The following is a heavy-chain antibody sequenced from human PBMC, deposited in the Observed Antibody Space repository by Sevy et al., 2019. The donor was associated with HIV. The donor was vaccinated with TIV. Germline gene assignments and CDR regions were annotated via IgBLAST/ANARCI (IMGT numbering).Heavy chain of an antibody. CDR2: INEDGTEK. Sequence: GGSLRLSCAASGFTFIDYYMSWIRQAPGKGLEWVANINEDGTEKFYVDSVKGRFTMSRDNAKNSLYLQMNSLRAEDAAVYYCARDNATVSRRGLRYYYYGTDVWGQGTTVTVSS. J-gene: IGHJ6*02. V-gene: IGHV3-7*01. D-gene: IGHD2-2*01. CDR1: GFTFIDYY. CDR3: ARDNATVSRRGLRYYYYGTDV.